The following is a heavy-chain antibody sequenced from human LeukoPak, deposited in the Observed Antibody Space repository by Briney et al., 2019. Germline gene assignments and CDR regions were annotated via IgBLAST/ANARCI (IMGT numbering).Heavy chain of an antibody. D-gene: IGHD3-9*01. Sequence: ASVKVSCKASGYTFTSYDINWVRQATGQGLEWMGWMNPNSGNTGYAQKFQGRVTMTRNTSISTAYMELSSLRSEDTAVFYCARSPDILTGENFDYWGQGTLVTVSS. CDR2: MNPNSGNT. J-gene: IGHJ4*02. V-gene: IGHV1-8*01. CDR1: GYTFTSYD. CDR3: ARSPDILTGENFDY.